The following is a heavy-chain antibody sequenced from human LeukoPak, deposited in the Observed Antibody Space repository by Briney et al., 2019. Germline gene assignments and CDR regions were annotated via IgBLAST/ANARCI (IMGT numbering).Heavy chain of an antibody. V-gene: IGHV3-11*04. Sequence: GGSLRLSCAASGFTFSDYDMSWIRQAPGKGLEWVSYISSSGSTIYYADSVKGRFTISRDNAKNSLYLQMNSLRAEDTAVYYCAREGHSGYAPFDYWGQGTLVTVSS. CDR3: AREGHSGYAPFDY. CDR2: ISSSGSTI. CDR1: GFTFSDYD. D-gene: IGHD5-12*01. J-gene: IGHJ4*02.